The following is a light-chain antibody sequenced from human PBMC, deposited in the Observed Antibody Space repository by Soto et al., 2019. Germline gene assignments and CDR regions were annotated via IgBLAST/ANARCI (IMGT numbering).Light chain of an antibody. J-gene: IGKJ1*01. CDR3: LQHYAWPWT. CDR2: RIF. CDR1: QSVNGF. Sequence: EIMMTQSPGPPSVFPVESVTPSRRASQSVNGFLDWFQHKPGQAPRLVLKRIFIRAIGVPARFSGSGSETEFTLTINGLQSEDSGVYYCLQHYAWPWTFGQGTKVDIK. V-gene: IGKV3-15*01.